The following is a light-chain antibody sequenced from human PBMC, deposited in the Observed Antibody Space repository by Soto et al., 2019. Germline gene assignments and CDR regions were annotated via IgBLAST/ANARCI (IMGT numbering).Light chain of an antibody. CDR1: QGIRND. CDR3: LQHSTFPLT. V-gene: IGKV1-17*02. CDR2: AAS. Sequence: DIQMTQFPSSLSASVGDRVTITCRASQGIRNDLRWYQQKPGKAPKRLIYAASSMQSGVPSRFSGSGSGKEFILEIRHLQPEDSATFFCLQHSTFPLTFGQRTKVEIK. J-gene: IGKJ1*01.